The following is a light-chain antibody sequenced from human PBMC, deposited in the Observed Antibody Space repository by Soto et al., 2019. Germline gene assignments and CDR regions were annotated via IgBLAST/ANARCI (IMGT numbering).Light chain of an antibody. Sequence: EIVMTQSPATLSXXPXXXXTXXXRASQSVSSNLAWYQQKPGQAPRLLIYGASTRATGIPARFSGSGSETEFTLTISRLEPEDFAVYYCQQYGHSPLTFGGGTKVDI. CDR2: GAS. CDR1: QSVSSN. V-gene: IGKV3-15*01. CDR3: QQYGHSPLT. J-gene: IGKJ4*01.